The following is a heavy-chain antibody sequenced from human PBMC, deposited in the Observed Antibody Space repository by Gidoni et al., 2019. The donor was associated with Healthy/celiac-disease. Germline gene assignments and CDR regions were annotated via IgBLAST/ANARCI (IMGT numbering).Heavy chain of an antibody. V-gene: IGHV3-30*02. CDR1: GFTFSSYG. J-gene: IGHJ4*02. Sequence: QVQLVESGGGVVQPGGSLRLSCAASGFTFSSYGMHWVRQAPGKGLEWVAFIRYDGSNKYYADSVKGRFTISRDNSKNTLYLQMNSLRAEDTAVYYCAKDPEVVTATYFDYWGQGTLVTVSS. CDR3: AKDPEVVTATYFDY. D-gene: IGHD2-21*02. CDR2: IRYDGSNK.